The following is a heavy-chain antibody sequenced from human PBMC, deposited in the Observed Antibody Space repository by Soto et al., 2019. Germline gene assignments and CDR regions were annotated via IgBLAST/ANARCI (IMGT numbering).Heavy chain of an antibody. Sequence: QVQLVQSGAEVKKPGASVKVSCKASGYTFTGYYMHWVRQAPGQGLEWMGWINPNSGGTNYAQKFQGWVTMNRDTSISTAYMELSRLRSDDTAVYYCAREGGYGDNYYYYMDVWGKGTTVTVSS. J-gene: IGHJ6*03. CDR2: INPNSGGT. V-gene: IGHV1-2*04. D-gene: IGHD4-17*01. CDR1: GYTFTGYY. CDR3: AREGGYGDNYYYYMDV.